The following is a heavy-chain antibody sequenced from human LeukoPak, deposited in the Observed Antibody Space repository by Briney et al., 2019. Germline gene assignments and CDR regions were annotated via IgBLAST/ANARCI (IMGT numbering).Heavy chain of an antibody. D-gene: IGHD2-2*01. V-gene: IGHV3-21*01. CDR1: GFTFSSYS. J-gene: IGHJ4*02. CDR2: ISSSSSYI. CDR3: ARICSSTDCLIPD. Sequence: PGGSLRPSCAASGFTFSSYSMNWVRQAPGKGLEWVSSISSSSSYIYYADSVKGRFTISRDNAKNTVYLRINSLRDEDTAVYYCARICSSTDCLIPDWGQGTLVTVSS.